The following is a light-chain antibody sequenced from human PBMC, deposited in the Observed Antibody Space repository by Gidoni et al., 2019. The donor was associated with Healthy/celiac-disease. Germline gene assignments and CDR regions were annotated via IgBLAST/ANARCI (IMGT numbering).Light chain of an antibody. CDR1: QGNSSW. CDR2: AAS. V-gene: IGKV1-12*01. J-gene: IGKJ3*01. CDR3: QQANSFPPT. Sequence: TQMTQSPPSVPASVGDRVTITCRARQGNSSWLAWYQQKPGKAPKLLIYAASSLQIGVPSRFSGSGSGKDFTLTISSLQPEDFATYYCQQANSFPPTFGPGTKVDIK.